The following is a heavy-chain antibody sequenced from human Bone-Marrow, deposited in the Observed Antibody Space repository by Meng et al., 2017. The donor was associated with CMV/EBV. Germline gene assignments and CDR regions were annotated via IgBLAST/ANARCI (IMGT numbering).Heavy chain of an antibody. CDR3: ARGDLGVVITTYYYYGMDV. V-gene: IGHV3-48*03. CDR2: ISSSGSTI. J-gene: IGHJ6*02. Sequence: GESLKISCAASGFTFSSYEMNWVRQAPGKGLEWVSYISSSGSTIYYADSVKGRFTISRDNAKNSLYLQMNSLRAKDTAVYYCARGDLGVVITTYYYYGMDVWGQGTTDTVSS. CDR1: GFTFSSYE. D-gene: IGHD3-3*01.